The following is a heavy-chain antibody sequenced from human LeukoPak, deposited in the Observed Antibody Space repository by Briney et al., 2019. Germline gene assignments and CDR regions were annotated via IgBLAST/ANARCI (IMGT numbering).Heavy chain of an antibody. CDR1: GGSISSYY. J-gene: IGHJ4*02. Sequence: SETLSLTCTVSGGSISSYYWSWIRQPPGKGLEWIGEINHSGSTNYNPSLKSRVTISVDTSKNQFSLKLSSVTAADTAVYYCARDLVGYCSSTSCYGDRGFDYWGQGTLVTVSS. V-gene: IGHV4-34*01. CDR3: ARDLVGYCSSTSCYGDRGFDY. D-gene: IGHD2-2*01. CDR2: INHSGST.